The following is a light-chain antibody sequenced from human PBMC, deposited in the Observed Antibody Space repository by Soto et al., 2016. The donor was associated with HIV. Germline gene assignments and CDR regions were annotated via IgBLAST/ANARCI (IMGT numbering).Light chain of an antibody. V-gene: IGKV1-5*01. CDR1: QSFSSW. CDR3: QQLDDYPVT. J-gene: IGKJ4*01. CDR2: LAS. Sequence: DIQMTQSPSTLSASIGDRVTITCRASQSFSSWLAWYQQKPGKAPKLLISLASTLQSGVPSRFSGSGSGTQFTLTVSSLQPDDFATYYCQQLDDYPVTFGGGTKVELK.